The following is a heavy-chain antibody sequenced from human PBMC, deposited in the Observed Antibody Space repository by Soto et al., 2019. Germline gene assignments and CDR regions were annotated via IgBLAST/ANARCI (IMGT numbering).Heavy chain of an antibody. Sequence: SETLSLTCTVSGDSISAYSWSLVRQPPGKGLEWIGNIHYNGNTKYSPSLKSRVTMSVDTSKNHFSLRLISVTAADTAIYFCAREGNLGRWLQPLDFWGQGTLVTVS. D-gene: IGHD5-12*01. CDR1: GDSISAYS. CDR2: IHYNGNT. V-gene: IGHV4-59*01. J-gene: IGHJ4*02. CDR3: AREGNLGRWLQPLDF.